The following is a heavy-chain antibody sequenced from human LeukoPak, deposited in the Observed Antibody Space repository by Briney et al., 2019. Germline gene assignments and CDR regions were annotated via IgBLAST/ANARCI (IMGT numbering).Heavy chain of an antibody. J-gene: IGHJ5*02. CDR1: GFTFSNYG. V-gene: IGHV3-23*01. D-gene: IGHD6-19*01. CDR2: ISGSGDIA. CDR3: AKDAYSSAWNFDP. Sequence: GGSLRLSCAASGFTFSNYGMSWVRQAPGKGLQWVSLISGSGDIAYYADSVQGRFTISRDNSTNTLYLQMNSLRAEDTAVYYCAKDAYSSAWNFDPWGEGTLVTVSS.